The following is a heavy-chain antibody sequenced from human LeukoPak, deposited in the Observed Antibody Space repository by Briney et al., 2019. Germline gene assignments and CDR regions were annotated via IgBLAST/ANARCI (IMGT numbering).Heavy chain of an antibody. CDR2: IIPIFGTA. CDR3: ASLHYYYSSGHLGIDY. CDR1: GGTFSSYA. V-gene: IGHV1-69*05. D-gene: IGHD3-22*01. Sequence: GASVKVSCKASGGTFSSYAISWVRQAPGQGLEWMRGIIPIFGTANYAQKFQGRVTITTDESTSTAYMELSSLRSEDTAVYYCASLHYYYSSGHLGIDYWGKGPLVTVSS. J-gene: IGHJ4*02.